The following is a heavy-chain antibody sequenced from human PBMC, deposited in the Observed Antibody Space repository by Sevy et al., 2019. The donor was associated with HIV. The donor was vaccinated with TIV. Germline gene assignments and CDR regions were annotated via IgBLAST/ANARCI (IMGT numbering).Heavy chain of an antibody. D-gene: IGHD6-19*01. J-gene: IGHJ4*02. CDR2: ISSGNSYI. CDR3: ASGSGAVVAGNYFDY. CDR1: GFTFSRYS. V-gene: IGHV3-21*01. Sequence: GGSLRLSCGASGFTFSRYSMNWVRQAPGKGLEWVSSISSGNSYIYYADSVKGRFTISRDNAKNSLYLHMNSLRAEDRAVYYGASGSGAVVAGNYFDYWGQGILVTVSS.